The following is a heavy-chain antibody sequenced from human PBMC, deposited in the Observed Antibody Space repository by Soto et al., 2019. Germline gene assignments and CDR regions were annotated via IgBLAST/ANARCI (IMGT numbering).Heavy chain of an antibody. J-gene: IGHJ6*02. CDR3: AKKPPSSIQGWAFVMEV. Sequence: EVQLVETGGGLIQPGGSLRLSCLASGFSVTTNYIIWVRQPPGKGLEWVSTTFTGGSTHYADSVKGRFSISRDNSKNTVYLQMNNLRVEDTAVYYCAKKPPSSIQGWAFVMEVWGPGTTVSVSS. D-gene: IGHD1-26*01. CDR2: TFTGGST. V-gene: IGHV3-53*02. CDR1: GFSVTTNY.